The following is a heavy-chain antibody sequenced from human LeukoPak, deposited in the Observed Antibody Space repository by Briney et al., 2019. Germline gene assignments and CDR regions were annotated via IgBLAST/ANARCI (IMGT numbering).Heavy chain of an antibody. CDR1: GGSISSYY. Sequence: SETLSLTCTVSGGSISSYYWSWIRQPPGKGLEWIGYMYYTGSTNCNPSLKSRVTISVDTSKNQFSLKLSSVTAADTAVYYCASHYHFGMNVWGQGTTVTVS. V-gene: IGHV4-59*01. CDR2: MYYTGST. CDR3: ASHYHFGMNV. J-gene: IGHJ6*02.